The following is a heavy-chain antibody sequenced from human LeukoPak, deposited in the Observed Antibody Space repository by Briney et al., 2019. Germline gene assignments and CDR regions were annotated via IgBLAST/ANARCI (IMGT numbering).Heavy chain of an antibody. CDR2: ISYDGSNK. V-gene: IGHV3-30-3*01. CDR3: ARDDSSGYYYEPPSHFDY. CDR1: GFTFSSYA. J-gene: IGHJ4*02. D-gene: IGHD3-22*01. Sequence: GGSLRLSCAASGFTFSSYAMHWVRQAPGKGLEWVAVISYDGSNKYYADSVKGRFTISRDNSKNTPYLQMNSLRAEDTAVYYCARDDSSGYYYEPPSHFDYWGQGTLVTVSS.